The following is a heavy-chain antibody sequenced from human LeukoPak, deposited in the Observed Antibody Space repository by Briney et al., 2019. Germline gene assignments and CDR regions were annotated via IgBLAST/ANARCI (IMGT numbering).Heavy chain of an antibody. Sequence: PGGSLRLSCAASGFTFRSYSMKWVRQAPGKGLEWVSFISGMSSTIYYADSVKGRFTISRDNAKNSVYLQMNSLRDEDTAVYYCARDSSDAYNPEPGYWGQGTLVTVSS. D-gene: IGHD1-1*01. CDR1: GFTFRSYS. J-gene: IGHJ4*02. CDR3: ARDSSDAYNPEPGY. V-gene: IGHV3-48*02. CDR2: ISGMSSTI.